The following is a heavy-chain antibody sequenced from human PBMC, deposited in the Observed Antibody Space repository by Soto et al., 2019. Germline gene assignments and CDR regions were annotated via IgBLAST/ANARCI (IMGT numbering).Heavy chain of an antibody. V-gene: IGHV4-34*01. CDR3: ARGRRLTMVRGVIIQYYYYGMDV. CDR1: GGSFSGYY. Sequence: PSETLSLTCAVYGGSFSGYYWSWIRQPPGKGLEWIGEINHSGSTNYNPSLKSRVTISVDTSKNQFSLKLGSVTAADTAVYYCARGRRLTMVRGVIIQYYYYGMDVWGQGTTVTVSS. CDR2: INHSGST. J-gene: IGHJ6*02. D-gene: IGHD3-10*01.